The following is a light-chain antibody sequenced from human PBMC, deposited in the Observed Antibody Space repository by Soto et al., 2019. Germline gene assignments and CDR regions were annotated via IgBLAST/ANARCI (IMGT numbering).Light chain of an antibody. CDR1: QDIRNE. CDR3: LQDHNYHPT. V-gene: IGKV1-6*01. Sequence: AIQMTQFPSSLSAFVGDRVTITCRASQDIRNELGWYQQKPGKAPQLLIYAASSLLSGVPSRFSGSGSGTDFTLTISSLQPEDFATDYCLQDHNYHPTFGQGTRVEIK. J-gene: IGKJ1*01. CDR2: AAS.